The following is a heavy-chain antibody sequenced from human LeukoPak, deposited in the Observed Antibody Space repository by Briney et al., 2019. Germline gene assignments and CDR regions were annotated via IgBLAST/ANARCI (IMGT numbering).Heavy chain of an antibody. CDR3: ARGLVGLTPHAGVFQI. Sequence: SETLSLTCAVSGGSISSSNWWSWVRQPPGKGLEWIAYIYSNGNTNSNPSLKSRVTIAVDTSQSQFSLKLSSVTAADTAVYYCARGLVGLTPHAGVFQIWGQGTKVTVSS. V-gene: IGHV4-4*02. D-gene: IGHD1-26*01. J-gene: IGHJ3*02. CDR1: GGSISSSNW. CDR2: IYSNGNT.